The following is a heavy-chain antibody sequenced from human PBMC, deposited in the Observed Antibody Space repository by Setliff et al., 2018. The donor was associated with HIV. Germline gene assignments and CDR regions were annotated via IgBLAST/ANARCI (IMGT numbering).Heavy chain of an antibody. CDR3: ARGLRRNQDY. V-gene: IGHV4-38-2*02. J-gene: IGHJ4*02. D-gene: IGHD1-1*01. CDR1: GYSITTGYY. CDR2: VYASGST. Sequence: KASETLSLTCTVSGYSITTGYYWGWIRQSPGKGLECIGTVYASGSTKYNPSLKSRVTISRDTSKNEFSLKLSSVTAADTAVYYCARGLRRNQDYWGQGTLVTVS.